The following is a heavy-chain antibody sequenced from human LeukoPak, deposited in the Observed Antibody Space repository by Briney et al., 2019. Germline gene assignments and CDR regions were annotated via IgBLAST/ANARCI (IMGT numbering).Heavy chain of an antibody. V-gene: IGHV3-11*04. J-gene: IGHJ4*02. CDR3: ARDSYDILTGYLYYFDY. CDR1: VFTYSDYY. D-gene: IGHD3-9*01. Sequence: GGSLRLSCAASVFTYSDYYMSWIRQAAAKGLEWVSYISSSGSTIYYSHSVKGRFTISMDNAKNSLSLQINSLRADDTAGYDCARDSYDILTGYLYYFDYWGQGTLATVSS. CDR2: ISSSGSTI.